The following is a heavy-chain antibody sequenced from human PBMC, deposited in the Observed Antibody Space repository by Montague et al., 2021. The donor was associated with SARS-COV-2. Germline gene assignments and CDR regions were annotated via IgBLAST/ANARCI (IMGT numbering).Heavy chain of an antibody. CDR3: AKVGDILTGYSLINLDA. CDR1: GFKFSNSP. J-gene: IGHJ5*02. CDR2: IHSAGRGT. Sequence: SLRISCAASGFKFSNSPMSWVRQAPGKGLEWVSVIHSAGRGTYYADSVQGRFTISRDNLKNTVYLQMNSLRDVDTALYYCAKVGDILTGYSLINLDAWGQGTLVVVSS. D-gene: IGHD3-9*01. V-gene: IGHV3-23*03.